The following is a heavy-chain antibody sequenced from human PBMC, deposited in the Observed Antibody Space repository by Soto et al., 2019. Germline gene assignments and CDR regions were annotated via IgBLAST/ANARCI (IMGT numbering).Heavy chain of an antibody. CDR2: IYYSGST. D-gene: IGHD2-2*01. V-gene: IGHV4-59*01. J-gene: IGHJ4*02. Sequence: PSETLSLTCTVSGGSISSYYWSWIRQPPGKGLEWIGYIYYSGSTNYNPSLKSRVTISVDTSKNQFSLKLSSVTAADTAVYYCARARPGYCSSTSCYGDPAFDYWGQGTLVTVSS. CDR3: ARARPGYCSSTSCYGDPAFDY. CDR1: GGSISSYY.